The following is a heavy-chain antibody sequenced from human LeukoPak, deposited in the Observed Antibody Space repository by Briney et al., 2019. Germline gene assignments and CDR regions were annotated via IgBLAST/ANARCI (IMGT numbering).Heavy chain of an antibody. CDR3: ARGITMITHSKNNWFDP. CDR2: IYTSGST. D-gene: IGHD3-22*01. V-gene: IGHV4-4*07. CDR1: GGSISSYY. J-gene: IGHJ5*02. Sequence: SETLSLTCTVSGGSISSYYWSWIRQPAGKGLEWIGRIYTSGSTNYNPSLKSRVTMSVDTSKNQFSLKLSSVTAADTAVYYCARGITMITHSKNNWFDPWGQGTLVTVSS.